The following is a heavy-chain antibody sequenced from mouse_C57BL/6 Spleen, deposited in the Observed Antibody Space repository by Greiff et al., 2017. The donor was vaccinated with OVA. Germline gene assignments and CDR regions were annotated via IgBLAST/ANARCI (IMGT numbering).Heavy chain of an antibody. D-gene: IGHD4-1*01. V-gene: IGHV1-82*01. Sequence: VNVVESGPELVKPGASVKISCKASGYAFSSSWMNWVKQRPGKGLEWIGRIYPGDGDTNYNGKFKGKATLTADKSSSTAYMQLSSLTSEDSAVYFCARPLQTGFFDYWGQGTTLTVSS. CDR2: IYPGDGDT. CDR1: GYAFSSSW. J-gene: IGHJ2*01. CDR3: ARPLQTGFFDY.